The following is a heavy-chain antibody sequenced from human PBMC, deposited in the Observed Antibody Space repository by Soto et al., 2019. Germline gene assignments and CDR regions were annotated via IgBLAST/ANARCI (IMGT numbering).Heavy chain of an antibody. V-gene: IGHV1-69*01. CDR1: RVAFSKFI. D-gene: IGHD6-19*01. Sequence: QAQLEQSGGEVKKPGSSVKVSCKASRVAFSKFIVTWVRQAPGLGLEWVGGIIPIFGTANYAQKFQGRATITADEYTSTSYMEVNNLRSEDTAVYYCAKVRYSSPMGYYYGMDVWGQGTTVTVSS. CDR3: AKVRYSSPMGYYYGMDV. J-gene: IGHJ6*02. CDR2: IIPIFGTA.